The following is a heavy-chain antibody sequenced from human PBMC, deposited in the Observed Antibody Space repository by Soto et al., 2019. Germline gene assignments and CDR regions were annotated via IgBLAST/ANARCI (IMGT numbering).Heavy chain of an antibody. J-gene: IGHJ6*02. CDR1: GGSISSSSYY. V-gene: IGHV4-39*01. CDR2: IYYSGST. D-gene: IGHD6-19*01. CDR3: ARRAGGSGWSYYYYYGMDV. Sequence: SETLSLTCTVSGGSISSSSYYWGWIRQPPGKGLEWIGSIYYSGSTYYNPSLKSRVTISVDTSKNQFSLKLSSVTAADTAVYYCARRAGGSGWSYYYYYGMDVWGQGTTVTVSS.